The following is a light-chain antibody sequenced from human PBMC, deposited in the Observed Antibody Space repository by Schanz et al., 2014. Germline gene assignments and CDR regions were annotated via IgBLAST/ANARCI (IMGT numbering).Light chain of an antibody. CDR3: QSYDSSLSGSGV. CDR2: HNN. Sequence: QSVLTQPPSASGTPGQRVPISCSGSNSNIGRNAVSWYQQLPGTAPKLLIEHNNQRPSGVPDRFSGSKSGTSASLATSGLQSEDEADYYCQSYDSSLSGSGVFGGGTKLTVL. CDR1: NSNIGRNA. J-gene: IGLJ2*01. V-gene: IGLV1-44*01.